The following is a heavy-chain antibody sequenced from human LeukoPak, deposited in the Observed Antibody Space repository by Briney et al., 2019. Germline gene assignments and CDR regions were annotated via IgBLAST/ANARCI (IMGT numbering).Heavy chain of an antibody. Sequence: SETLSLTCTVSGGSISSYYWSWIRQPPGKGLEWIGYIYYSGSTNYNPSLKSRVTISVDTPKNQFSLKLSSVTAADTAVYYCAREGDYGDYVAPFDYWGQGTLVTVSS. J-gene: IGHJ4*02. CDR1: GGSISSYY. CDR3: AREGDYGDYVAPFDY. D-gene: IGHD4-17*01. CDR2: IYYSGST. V-gene: IGHV4-59*01.